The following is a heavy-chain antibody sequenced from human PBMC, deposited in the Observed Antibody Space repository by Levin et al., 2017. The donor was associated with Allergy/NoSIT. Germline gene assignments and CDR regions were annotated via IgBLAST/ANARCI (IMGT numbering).Heavy chain of an antibody. CDR1: GVAFSSYS. D-gene: IGHD2/OR15-2a*01. Sequence: QPGGSLRLSCVASGVAFSSYSMNWVRQAPGKGLEWISYISSSSSSIDYADSVKGRFTISRDNAKNSLFLQMNSLRDEDTAVYFCAGMKRNILQTFGIWGQGTMVTVSS. CDR2: ISSSSSSI. V-gene: IGHV3-48*02. CDR3: AGMKRNILQTFGI. J-gene: IGHJ3*02.